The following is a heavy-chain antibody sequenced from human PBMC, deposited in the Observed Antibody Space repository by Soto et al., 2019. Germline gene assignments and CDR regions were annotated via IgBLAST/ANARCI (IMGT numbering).Heavy chain of an antibody. J-gene: IGHJ6*02. V-gene: IGHV4-34*01. CDR1: GGSFSGYY. D-gene: IGHD3-16*01. CDR2: INHSGST. CDR3: ARVSGSYATTYYYYYGMDV. Sequence: PSETLSLTCAVYGGSFSGYYWSWIRQPPGKGLEWIGEINHSGSTNYNPSLKSRVTISVDTSKNQFSLKLSSVTAADTAVYYCARVSGSYATTYYYYYGMDVWGQGTTVTVSS.